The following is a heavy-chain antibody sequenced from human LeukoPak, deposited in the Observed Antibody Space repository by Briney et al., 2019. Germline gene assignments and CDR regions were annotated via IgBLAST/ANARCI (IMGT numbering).Heavy chain of an antibody. V-gene: IGHV3-74*01. CDR1: GFPFSVAW. Sequence: GGSLRLSCAASGFPFSVAWMHWFRQVPGKGLMWVSRITTDETRTYADSVRGRFSISRDNAKNTVYLQMNSLRVGDTAVYYCAKDWFATTDYWGQGILVTVSS. J-gene: IGHJ4*02. D-gene: IGHD1/OR15-1a*01. CDR3: AKDWFATTDY. CDR2: ITTDETRT.